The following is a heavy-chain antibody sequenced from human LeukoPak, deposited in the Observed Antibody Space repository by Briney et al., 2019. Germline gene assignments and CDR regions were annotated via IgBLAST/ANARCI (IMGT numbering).Heavy chain of an antibody. D-gene: IGHD6-19*01. CDR1: GFTFSSYW. J-gene: IGHJ4*02. Sequence: GGSLRLSCAASGFTFSSYWMSWVRQAPGKGLEWVANIKQDGSEKYYVDSVKGRFTTSRDNAKNSLFLQMNSLRAEDTAVYYCARGPAAGNLLGYWGQGTLVTVSS. CDR2: IKQDGSEK. V-gene: IGHV3-7*01. CDR3: ARGPAAGNLLGY.